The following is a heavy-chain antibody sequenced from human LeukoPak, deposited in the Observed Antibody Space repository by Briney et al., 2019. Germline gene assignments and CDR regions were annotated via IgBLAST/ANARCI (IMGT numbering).Heavy chain of an antibody. V-gene: IGHV1-18*01. Sequence: GASVTVSCKASRYILTSYGISWVRQAPGQGLDWMGWISLYNCKTHYAQKLQGRVTMTTDTSPNTAHMEPRSLRSDGTAVYYWTRVCTWQQLENFDYWGQGTLVTVSS. D-gene: IGHD6-13*01. CDR3: TRVCTWQQLENFDY. J-gene: IGHJ4*02. CDR1: RYILTSYG. CDR2: ISLYNCKT.